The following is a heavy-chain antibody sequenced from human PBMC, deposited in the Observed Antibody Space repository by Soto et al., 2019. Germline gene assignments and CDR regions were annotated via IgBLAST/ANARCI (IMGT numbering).Heavy chain of an antibody. D-gene: IGHD1-26*01. V-gene: IGHV3-74*01. J-gene: IGHJ4*02. Sequence: EVQLVESGGGVVQPGGSLRLSCTASGFTCNTHCMHWVRQAPGKGLLWVSRIYFDGITTNYADSVKGRLTVSRDNAKNTVYLHVTTLRDEATDVYYCARWGAMGVAYWGQGTLVTVSS. CDR2: IYFDGITT. CDR3: ARWGAMGVAY. CDR1: GFTCNTHC.